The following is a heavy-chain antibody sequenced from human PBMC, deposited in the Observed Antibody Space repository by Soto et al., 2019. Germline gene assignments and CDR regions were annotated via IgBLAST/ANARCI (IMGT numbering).Heavy chain of an antibody. CDR1: GFGVSSNY. D-gene: IGHD5-18*01. CDR2: IYSGGNT. CDR3: ARDSTRIPYYHYGMDV. V-gene: IGHV3-53*01. J-gene: IGHJ6*02. Sequence: EVQLVESGGGLIQPGGSLRLSCAASGFGVSSNYMSWVRQAPGKGLEWVSVIYSGGNTHYADSVKGRFTISRDNSKNTLYLQMNSLRAEDTAVYYCARDSTRIPYYHYGMDVWGQGTTVTVSS.